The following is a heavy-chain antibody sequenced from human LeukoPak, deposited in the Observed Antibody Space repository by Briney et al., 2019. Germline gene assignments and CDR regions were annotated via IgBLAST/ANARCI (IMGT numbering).Heavy chain of an antibody. CDR3: ARGPRDGYNIYYYYYMDV. CDR2: IIPIFGTA. Sequence: SVKLSCTASGGTFSSYAISWVRQAPGQGLEWMGGIIPIFGTANYAQKFQGRVTITTDESTSTAYMELSSLRSEDTAVYYCARGPRDGYNIYYYYYMDVWGKGTTVTVSS. J-gene: IGHJ6*03. V-gene: IGHV1-69*05. D-gene: IGHD5-24*01. CDR1: GGTFSSYA.